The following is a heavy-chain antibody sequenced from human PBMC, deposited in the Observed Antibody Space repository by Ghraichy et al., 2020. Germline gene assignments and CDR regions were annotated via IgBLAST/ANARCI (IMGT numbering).Heavy chain of an antibody. V-gene: IGHV4-39*01. CDR2: IYYSGST. J-gene: IGHJ3*02. CDR1: GGSISSSSYY. Sequence: SETLSLTCTVSGGSISSSSYYWGWIRQPPGKGLEWIGSIYYSGSTYYNPSLKSRVTISVDTSKNQFSLKLSSVTAADTAVYYCARHHSSGWYIMAFDIWGQGTMVTVSS. CDR3: ARHHSSGWYIMAFDI. D-gene: IGHD6-19*01.